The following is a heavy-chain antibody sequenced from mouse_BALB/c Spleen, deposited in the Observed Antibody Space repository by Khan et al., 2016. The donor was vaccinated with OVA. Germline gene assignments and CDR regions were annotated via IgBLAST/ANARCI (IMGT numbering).Heavy chain of an antibody. J-gene: IGHJ2*01. CDR2: ISYSGST. CDR1: GYSITSGYG. D-gene: IGHD1-2*01. CDR3: ARTARIKY. Sequence: EVQLVDSGPGLVKPSQSLSLTCTVTGYSITSGYGWNWIRQFPGNKLEWMGYISYSGSTNYNPSLKSRISITRDTSKNQFFLQLNSVTTEDTATYYCARTARIKYWGQGTTLTVSS. V-gene: IGHV3-2*02.